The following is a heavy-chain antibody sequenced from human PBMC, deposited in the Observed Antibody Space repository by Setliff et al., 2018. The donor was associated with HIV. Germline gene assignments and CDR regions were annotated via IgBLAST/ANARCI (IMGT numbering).Heavy chain of an antibody. CDR1: GYTIINFY. D-gene: IGHD7-27*01. J-gene: IGHJ4*02. V-gene: IGHV1-2*06. CDR3: VKDGGPWGSGD. CDR2: ISPNSGGT. Sequence: ASVKVSCKASGYTIINFYIYWVRQAPGQGLEWVGRISPNSGGTDYSQKFQGRVSMTRDTSTNTAYLDLTNLTSDDTAVYFCVKDGGPWGSGDWGQGTLVTVSS.